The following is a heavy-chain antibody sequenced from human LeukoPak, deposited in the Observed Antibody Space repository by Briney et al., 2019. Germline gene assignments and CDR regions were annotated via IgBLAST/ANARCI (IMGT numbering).Heavy chain of an antibody. CDR3: ARDRTVAGTDYFDY. Sequence: EGSLRLSCAASGFTFSSYSMNWVRQAPGKGLEWVSSISSSSSYIYYADSVKGRFTISRDNAKNSLYLQMNSLRAEDTAVYYCARDRTVAGTDYFDYWGQGTLVTVSS. V-gene: IGHV3-21*01. J-gene: IGHJ4*02. D-gene: IGHD6-19*01. CDR2: ISSSSSYI. CDR1: GFTFSSYS.